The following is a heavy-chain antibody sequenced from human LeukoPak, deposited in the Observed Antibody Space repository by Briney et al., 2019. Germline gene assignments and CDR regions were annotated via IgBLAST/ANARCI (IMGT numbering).Heavy chain of an antibody. D-gene: IGHD4/OR15-4a*01. CDR1: GSSINDYY. CDR3: ARRKAKTPNYFDY. J-gene: IGHJ4*02. Sequence: SETLSLTCTVSGSSINDYYWTWIRQPPGTGLEWIGYIYYSGNTNYNPSLKSRVTISLDTSKNQFSLKLTSVTAADTAMYYCARRKAKTPNYFDYWGRGAVVTVSS. CDR2: IYYSGNT. V-gene: IGHV4-59*08.